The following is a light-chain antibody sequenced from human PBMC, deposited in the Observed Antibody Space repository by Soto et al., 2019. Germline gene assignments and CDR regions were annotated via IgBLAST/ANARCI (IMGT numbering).Light chain of an antibody. CDR2: GAS. CDR3: QQYGGSPLT. Sequence: EIVLTQSPGTLSLSPGEGATLSCRASQSITNNFLAWYQQKPGQAPRVLIYGASSRATGIPDRFSGSGYGADFTLTISRLEPEDFAVYYCQQYGGSPLTFGGGTKVE. V-gene: IGKV3-20*01. CDR1: QSITNNF. J-gene: IGKJ4*01.